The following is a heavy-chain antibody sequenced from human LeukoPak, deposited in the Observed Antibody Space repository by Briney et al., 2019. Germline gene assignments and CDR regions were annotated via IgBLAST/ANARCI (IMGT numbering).Heavy chain of an antibody. CDR1: GGSFSGYY. CDR2: INHSGST. D-gene: IGHD3-10*01. J-gene: IGHJ4*02. CDR3: ARDYSSGSYYGYADY. V-gene: IGHV4-34*01. Sequence: SETLSLTCAVYGGSFSGYYWSWIRQPPGKGLEWIGEINHSGSTNYNPSLKSRVTMSVDTSKNQFSLRLSSVTAADTAVYYCARDYSSGSYYGYADYWGQGTLVTVSS.